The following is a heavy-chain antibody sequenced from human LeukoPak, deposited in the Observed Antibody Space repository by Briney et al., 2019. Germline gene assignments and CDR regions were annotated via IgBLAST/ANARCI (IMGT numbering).Heavy chain of an antibody. J-gene: IGHJ6*02. CDR1: GYTFVNYA. D-gene: IGHD3-22*01. CDR3: TRGGYPVLDYYGMDV. V-gene: IGHV3-49*04. CDR2: IRSKKYGGTT. Sequence: GGSLRLSCTTPGYTFVNYAMIWVRQAPGKGLEWVSFIRSKKYGGTTEYAASVKGRFTVSRDDSRSIDYLQMNSLKTEDTAIYYCTRGGYPVLDYYGMDVWGQGTTVTVSS.